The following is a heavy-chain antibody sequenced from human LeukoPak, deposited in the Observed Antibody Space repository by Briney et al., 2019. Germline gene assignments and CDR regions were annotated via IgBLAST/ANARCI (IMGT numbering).Heavy chain of an antibody. V-gene: IGHV3-30*02. CDR3: AKAPPAVVPAAIDYFDY. J-gene: IGHJ4*02. D-gene: IGHD2-2*02. CDR1: GFAFSAYA. CDR2: IRYDGSNK. Sequence: GGSLRLSCAASGFAFSAYAMSWVRQAPGKGLEWVAFIRYDGSNKYYADSVKGRFTISRDNSKNTLYLQMNSLRAEDTAVYYCAKAPPAVVPAAIDYFDYWGQGTLVTVSS.